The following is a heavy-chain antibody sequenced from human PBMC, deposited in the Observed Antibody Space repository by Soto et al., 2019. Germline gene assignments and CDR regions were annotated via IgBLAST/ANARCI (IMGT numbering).Heavy chain of an antibody. D-gene: IGHD2-21*02. V-gene: IGHV1-18*01. CDR3: ARDLIGGNSNCFVP. J-gene: IGHJ5*02. Sequence: ASVKASCEASVYTFTSYVISWGRHAPGQGLEWMGWISAYNGNTNYAQKLQGRVTMTTDTSTSTAYMELRSLRSDDTAVYYCARDLIGGNSNCFVPWGQAILVTVFS. CDR1: VYTFTSYV. CDR2: ISAYNGNT.